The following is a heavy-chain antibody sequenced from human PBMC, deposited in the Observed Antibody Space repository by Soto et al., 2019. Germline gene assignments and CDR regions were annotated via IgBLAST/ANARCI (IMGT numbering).Heavy chain of an antibody. CDR1: GFTFSSSW. J-gene: IGHJ4*02. V-gene: IGHV3-74*01. CDR2: ISGDGGTT. CDR3: ARAGLLASGDY. D-gene: IGHD1-26*01. Sequence: EVQLVESGGGLVQPGGSLRLSCAASGFTFSSSWMYWFRQAPGKGLVWVSGISGDGGTTTHADSVKGRFTISRDNAKNTLYLQMNSQRVEDTAVYYCARAGLLASGDYWGQGTLVTVSS.